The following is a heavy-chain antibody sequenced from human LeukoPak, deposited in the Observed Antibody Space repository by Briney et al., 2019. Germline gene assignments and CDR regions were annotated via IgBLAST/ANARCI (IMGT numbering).Heavy chain of an antibody. J-gene: IGHJ3*02. CDR2: ISSSGSTI. CDR3: AISVVQDAFDI. D-gene: IGHD1-1*01. V-gene: IGHV3-11*04. Sequence: KPGGSLRLSXAASGFTFSDYYMSWIRQSPGKGLEWVSYISSSGSTIYYADSVKGRFTISRDNAKNSLYLQMNSLRAEDTAVYYCAISVVQDAFDIWGQGTMVTVSS. CDR1: GFTFSDYY.